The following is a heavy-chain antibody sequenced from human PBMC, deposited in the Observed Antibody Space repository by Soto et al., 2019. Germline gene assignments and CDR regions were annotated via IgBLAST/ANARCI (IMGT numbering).Heavy chain of an antibody. CDR1: GFRFSDYY. Sequence: PGGSLRLSCAASGFRFSDYYVTWLRQAPGKGLEWVSAISYGGGTTYYADSVKGRFTISRDNSKNTLYLQMNSLRAEDTAVYYCAKNPGYYYDSTGYHFDYWGQGTLVTVSS. CDR3: AKNPGYYYDSTGYHFDY. CDR2: ISYGGGTT. V-gene: IGHV3-23*01. D-gene: IGHD3-22*01. J-gene: IGHJ4*02.